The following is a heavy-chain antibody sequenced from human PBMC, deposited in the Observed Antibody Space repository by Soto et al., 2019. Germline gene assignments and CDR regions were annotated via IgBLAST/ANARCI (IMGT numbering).Heavy chain of an antibody. D-gene: IGHD3-22*01. V-gene: IGHV5-51*01. J-gene: IGHJ5*02. CDR1: VDILCIYW. Sequence: GESQQISYKAPVDILCIYWSCRVRQMPGKGLEWMGIIYPGDSDTRYNPSFQGQVTISVDKSTSTAYLEWNSLKASDTAIYYCARPEIPTRSNDYDYPFDLRGQGTLVTVSS. CDR2: IYPGDSDT. CDR3: ARPEIPTRSNDYDYPFDL.